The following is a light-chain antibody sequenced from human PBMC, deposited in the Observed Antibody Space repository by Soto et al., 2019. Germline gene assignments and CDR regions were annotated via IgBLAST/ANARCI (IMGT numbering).Light chain of an antibody. CDR2: GAS. CDR1: QSVSSSR. J-gene: IGKJ4*01. V-gene: IGKV3-20*01. CDR3: QHYVISPLT. Sequence: ENVLTQSPGTLSLFPGERATLSCRASQSVSSSRLARYQQKPGQAPRLLIYGASNRATGIPERFSGSGSGTDFTLTISRLEPEDFAVYYCQHYVISPLTFGGGTKVEIK.